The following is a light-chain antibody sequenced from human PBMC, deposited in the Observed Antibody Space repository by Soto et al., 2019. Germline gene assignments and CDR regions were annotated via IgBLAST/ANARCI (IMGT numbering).Light chain of an antibody. CDR3: QQYVNSLT. J-gene: IGKJ4*01. Sequence: DIVLTQSPGTLSLSPGERGTLSCRASQSISSSYLAWYQQKPGQAPRLLIYGASTRATGIPDRFSGSGSGTDFTLALSRLEPEDFAVYYCQQYVNSLTFGGGTKVQIK. CDR1: QSISSSY. V-gene: IGKV3-20*01. CDR2: GAS.